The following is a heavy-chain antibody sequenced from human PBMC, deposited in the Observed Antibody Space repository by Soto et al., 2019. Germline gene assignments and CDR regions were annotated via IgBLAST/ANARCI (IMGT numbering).Heavy chain of an antibody. V-gene: IGHV4-39*07. Sequence: SETLSLTCTVSCGSVSRNSYSCGWIRQPPGKGLEWIGYIYSTGNTYYNPSLLSRVTISVDTSKNQFSLKLSSVTAADTAVYYCARAIDWFDPWGQGTLVTVSS. CDR3: ARAIDWFDP. J-gene: IGHJ5*02. CDR1: CGSVSRNSYS. CDR2: IYSTGNT.